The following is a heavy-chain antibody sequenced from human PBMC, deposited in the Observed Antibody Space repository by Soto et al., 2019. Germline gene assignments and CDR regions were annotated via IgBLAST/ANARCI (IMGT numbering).Heavy chain of an antibody. CDR1: GFSLSASEVG. J-gene: IGHJ3*01. D-gene: IGHD1-26*01. CDR3: AQSKWELLRAFEL. CDR2: IYGDDEK. Sequence: QITLKESGPTLVKPTQTLTLTSTFSGFSLSASEVGVGWIRQPPGKALEWLALIYGDDEKLYSPSLKSRLTITKDTAKNQVVLTMTKMDPVDTATYYCAQSKWELLRAFELWGQGTKVTVP. V-gene: IGHV2-5*02.